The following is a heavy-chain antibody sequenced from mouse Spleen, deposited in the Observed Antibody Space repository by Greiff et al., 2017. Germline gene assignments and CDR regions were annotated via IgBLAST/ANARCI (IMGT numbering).Heavy chain of an antibody. J-gene: IGHJ4*01. CDR2: INPSTGGT. V-gene: IGHV1-42*01. CDR1: GYSFTGYY. CDR3: ARRGAMDY. Sequence: VQLQQSGPELVKPGASVKISCKASGYSFTGYYMNWVKQSPEKSLEWIGEINPSTGGTTYNQKFKAKATLTVDKSSSTAYMQLKSLTSEDSAVYYCARRGAMDYWGQGTSVTVSS.